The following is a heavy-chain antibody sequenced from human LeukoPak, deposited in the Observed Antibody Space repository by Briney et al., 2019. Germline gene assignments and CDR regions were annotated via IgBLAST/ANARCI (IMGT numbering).Heavy chain of an antibody. CDR2: ISVSGNT. V-gene: IGHV3-23*01. D-gene: IGHD3-16*01. CDR3: AKDDAWGRYKD. J-gene: IGHJ1*01. CDR1: GFTLSSYA. Sequence: GGSLRLSCAASGFTLSSYAMSWVRQAPGKGLEWVSAISVSGNTYHADSVKGRFTISRDNSKNTVSLQMNSLRGEDTAVYYCAKDDAWGRYKDWGQGTLVTVSS.